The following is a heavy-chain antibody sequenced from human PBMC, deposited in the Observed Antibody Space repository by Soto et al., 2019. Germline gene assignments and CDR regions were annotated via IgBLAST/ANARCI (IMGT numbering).Heavy chain of an antibody. CDR3: ARDRGRCSSTSCYRAPPRNWFDP. Sequence: ASVKVSCKASGGTFSSYAISWVRQAPGQGLEWMGGIIPIFGTANYAQKFQGRVTITADKSTSTAYMELSSLRSEDTAVYYCARDRGRCSSTSCYRAPPRNWFDPWGQGTLVTVSS. CDR1: GGTFSSYA. CDR2: IIPIFGTA. J-gene: IGHJ5*02. V-gene: IGHV1-69*06. D-gene: IGHD2-2*02.